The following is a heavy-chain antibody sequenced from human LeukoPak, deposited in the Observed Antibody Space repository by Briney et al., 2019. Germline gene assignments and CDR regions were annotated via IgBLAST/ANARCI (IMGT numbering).Heavy chain of an antibody. CDR2: ISSTSGYI. CDR3: ARENGDYADAFDI. Sequence: GGSLRLSCAASGFTFTNYRMIWVRQAPGKGLEWVSSISSTSGYIFYADSVQGRFTISRDNAKSSLYLQMNSLRAEDTAVYYCARENGDYADAFDIWGQGTMVTVSS. CDR1: GFTFTNYR. V-gene: IGHV3-21*01. J-gene: IGHJ3*02. D-gene: IGHD4-17*01.